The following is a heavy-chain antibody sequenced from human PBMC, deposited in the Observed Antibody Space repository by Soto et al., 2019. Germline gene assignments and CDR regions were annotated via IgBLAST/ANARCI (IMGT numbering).Heavy chain of an antibody. CDR3: AKAKNDYNWDNRPPFDY. CDR2: ISANDVGT. J-gene: IGHJ4*02. D-gene: IGHD1-20*01. V-gene: IGHV3-23*01. Sequence: GGSLRLSCEASGFTLRNYAMTWVRQAPEKGLEWVSLISANDVGTYYAESVKTRFTISTDQSRNTVYLQMDSLRADDTAIYYCAKAKNDYNWDNRPPFDYWGQGTLVTVSS. CDR1: GFTLRNYA.